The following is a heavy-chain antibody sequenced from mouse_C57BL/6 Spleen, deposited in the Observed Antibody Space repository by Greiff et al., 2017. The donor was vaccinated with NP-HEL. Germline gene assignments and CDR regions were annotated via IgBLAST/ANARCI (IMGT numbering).Heavy chain of an antibody. D-gene: IGHD2-2*01. V-gene: IGHV5-17*01. CDR1: GFTFSDYG. CDR2: ISSGSSTI. Sequence: EVKLVESGGGLVKPGGSLKLSCAASGFTFSDYGMHWVRQAPEKGLEWVAYISSGSSTIYSAETVKGRFTISRDNAKNTLFLQMTSLRSDDTAMYYCARGEGYPADWGQVTLVTVSA. CDR3: ARGEGYPAD. J-gene: IGHJ3*01.